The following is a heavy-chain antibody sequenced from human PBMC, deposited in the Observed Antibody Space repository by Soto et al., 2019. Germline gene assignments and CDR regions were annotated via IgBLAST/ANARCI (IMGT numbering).Heavy chain of an antibody. CDR1: GYTYFSYG. CDR2: ISAFNAKT. Sequence: QVQLVQSGAEVKKTGASVKVSCTASGYTYFSYGISWVRQAPGQGLEWLGWISAFNAKTNYAPKFPARFTLTTDACTSTAYMELRGLRSDGTAGYFCARDPIAGAGAFDYWGQGARVIIFS. J-gene: IGHJ4*02. D-gene: IGHD6-19*01. CDR3: ARDPIAGAGAFDY. V-gene: IGHV1-18*04.